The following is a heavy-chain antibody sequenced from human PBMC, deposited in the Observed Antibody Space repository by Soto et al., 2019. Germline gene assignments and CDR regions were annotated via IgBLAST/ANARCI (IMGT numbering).Heavy chain of an antibody. D-gene: IGHD2-2*01. CDR2: MNPNSGNT. Sequence: ASVKVSCKASGYTFTSYDINWVRQATGQGLEWMGWMNPNSGNTGYAQKFQGRVTMTRNTSISTAYTELSSLRSEDTAVYYCARGQAYCSSTSCYGPNFDYWGQGTLVTVSS. CDR3: ARGQAYCSSTSCYGPNFDY. CDR1: GYTFTSYD. J-gene: IGHJ4*02. V-gene: IGHV1-8*01.